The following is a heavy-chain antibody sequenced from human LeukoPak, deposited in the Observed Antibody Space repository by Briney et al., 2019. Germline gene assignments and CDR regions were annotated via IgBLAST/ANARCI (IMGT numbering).Heavy chain of an antibody. Sequence: GGSLRLSCAASGFTFSNAWMSWVRQAPGKGLKWVGRIKGKTDGGTTDYAAPVKGRFTISRDDSKNTLYLQMNSLKTEDTAVYYCTTYYDFWSRDYWGQRTLVTVSS. CDR3: TTYYDFWSRDY. D-gene: IGHD3-3*01. V-gene: IGHV3-15*01. J-gene: IGHJ4*02. CDR1: GFTFSNAW. CDR2: IKGKTDGGTT.